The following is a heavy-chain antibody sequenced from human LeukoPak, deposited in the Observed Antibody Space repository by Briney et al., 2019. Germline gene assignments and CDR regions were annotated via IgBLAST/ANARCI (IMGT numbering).Heavy chain of an antibody. CDR3: ARGATMIADAFDI. J-gene: IGHJ3*02. CDR2: IIPIFGTA. V-gene: IGHV1-69*13. D-gene: IGHD3-22*01. Sequence: SVKVSCKASGGTFSSYAISWVRQAPGQGLEWMGGIIPIFGTANYAQKFQGRVTITADESTSTAYVELSSLRSEDTAVYYCARGATMIADAFDIWGQGTMVTVSS. CDR1: GGTFSSYA.